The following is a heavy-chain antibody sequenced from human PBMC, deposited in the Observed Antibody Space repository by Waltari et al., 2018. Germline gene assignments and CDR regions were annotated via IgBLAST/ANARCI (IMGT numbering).Heavy chain of an antibody. Sequence: EVQLVESGGGLIQPGGSLRLSCAASGFTFSSYWMHWVRHAPGKGLVWVSRINTDGSSTSYADSVKGRFTISRDNSKNTLYLQMNSLRAEDTAVYYCARDLGGSLYYGGAFDIWGQGTMVTVSS. V-gene: IGHV3-74*01. CDR1: GFTFSSYW. CDR2: INTDGSST. CDR3: ARDLGGSLYYGGAFDI. J-gene: IGHJ3*02. D-gene: IGHD3-10*01.